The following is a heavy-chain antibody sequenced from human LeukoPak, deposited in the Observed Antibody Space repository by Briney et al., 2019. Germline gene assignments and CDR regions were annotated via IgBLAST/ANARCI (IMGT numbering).Heavy chain of an antibody. D-gene: IGHD3-10*01. J-gene: IGHJ3*02. Sequence: SETLSLTCTVSGGSISSYYWSWIRQPPGKGLEWLGYIYYSGSTNYNPSLKSRVTISVDTSKNQFSLKLSSVTAADTAVYYCARQGKLLWFGELLPNDAFDIWGQGTMVTVSS. CDR2: IYYSGST. V-gene: IGHV4-59*08. CDR3: ARQGKLLWFGELLPNDAFDI. CDR1: GGSISSYY.